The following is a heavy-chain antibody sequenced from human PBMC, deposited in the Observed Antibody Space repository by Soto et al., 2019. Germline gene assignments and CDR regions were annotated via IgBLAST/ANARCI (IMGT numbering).Heavy chain of an antibody. D-gene: IGHD1-26*01. CDR3: ARDGGSNPGGLDS. J-gene: IGHJ5*01. V-gene: IGHV1-69*01. CDR1: GGTFSSYS. Sequence: QVQLVQSGAEVKKPGSSVKVSCKASGGTFSSYSINWVRQAPGQGLEWMGEIIPIFGTANYAQKFQGRVTITADESTSTAYMRRSSLRFENTAVYSGARDGGSNPGGLDSWGQETWSPSP. CDR2: IIPIFGTA.